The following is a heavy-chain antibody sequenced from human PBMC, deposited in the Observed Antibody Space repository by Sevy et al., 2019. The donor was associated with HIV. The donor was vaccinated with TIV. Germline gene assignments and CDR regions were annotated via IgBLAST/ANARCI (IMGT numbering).Heavy chain of an antibody. CDR3: ARDLVLPATTDYYYYGMDV. CDR2: ISSSSTYI. CDR1: GFTFSTYN. V-gene: IGHV3-21*01. J-gene: IGHJ6*02. Sequence: GGSLRLSCAASGFTFSTYNMNWVRQAPGKGLEWVSSISSSSTYIYYANSMKGRFTISRDNAKNSLYRQMNSLTAEDTAVYYCARDLVLPATTDYYYYGMDVWRQGTTVTVSS. D-gene: IGHD2-15*01.